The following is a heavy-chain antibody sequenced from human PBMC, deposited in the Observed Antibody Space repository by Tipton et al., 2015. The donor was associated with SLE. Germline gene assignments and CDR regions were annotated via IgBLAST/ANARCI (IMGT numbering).Heavy chain of an antibody. Sequence: TLSLTCAVHGGSISGNYWSWVRQTPGKGLEWIGEINDRGNTNYNPSLKSRVTISVDTSKNQFSLELNSVTVADTAVYYCARPRSQFFNYWAQGTLVTVSS. CDR3: ARPRSQFFNY. J-gene: IGHJ4*02. CDR1: GGSISGNY. CDR2: INDRGNT. V-gene: IGHV4-34*01.